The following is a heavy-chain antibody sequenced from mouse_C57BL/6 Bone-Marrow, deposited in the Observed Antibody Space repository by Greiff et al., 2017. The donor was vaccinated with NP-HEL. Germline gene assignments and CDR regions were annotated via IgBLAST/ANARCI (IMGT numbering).Heavy chain of an antibody. Sequence: EVQRVESGPGLVKPSQSLSLTCSVTGYSITSGYYWNWIRQFPGNKLEWMGYISYDGSNNYNPSLKNRISITRDTSKNQFFLKLNSVTTEDTATYYCAREYYYGSIFDYWGQGTTLTVSS. J-gene: IGHJ2*01. CDR1: GYSITSGYY. D-gene: IGHD1-1*01. CDR2: ISYDGSN. CDR3: AREYYYGSIFDY. V-gene: IGHV3-6*01.